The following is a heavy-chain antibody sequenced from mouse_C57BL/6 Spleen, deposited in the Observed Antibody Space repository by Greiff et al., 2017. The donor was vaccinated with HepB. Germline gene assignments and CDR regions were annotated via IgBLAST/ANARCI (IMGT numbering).Heavy chain of an antibody. CDR1: GFTFSSYA. D-gene: IGHD2-5*01. CDR2: ISDGGSYT. J-gene: IGHJ4*01. V-gene: IGHV5-4*01. CDR3: ARDLAYYRNLYAMDD. Sequence: EVKLMESGGGLVKPGGSLKLSCAASGFTFSSYAMSWVRQTPEKRLEWVATISDGGSYTYYPDNVKGRFTISRDNAKNNLYLQMSHLKSEDTAMYYCARDLAYYRNLYAMDDWGQGTSVTVAS.